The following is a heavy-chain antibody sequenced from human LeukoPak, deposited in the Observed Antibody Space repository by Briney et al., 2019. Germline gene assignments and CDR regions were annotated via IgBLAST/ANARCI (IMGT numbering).Heavy chain of an antibody. V-gene: IGHV4-30-4*08. CDR2: ICYSGST. J-gene: IGHJ4*02. CDR1: GGSISSGDYY. CDR3: ARVKIFRVAEGVDY. Sequence: SQTLSLTCTVSGGSISSGDYYWSWIRQPPGKGLEWIGYICYSGSTYYNPSLKSRVTISVDTSKNQFSLKLSSVTAADTAVYYCARVKIFRVAEGVDYWGQGTLVTVSS. D-gene: IGHD3-3*01.